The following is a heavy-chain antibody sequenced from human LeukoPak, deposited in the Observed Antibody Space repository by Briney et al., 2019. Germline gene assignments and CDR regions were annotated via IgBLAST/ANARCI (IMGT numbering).Heavy chain of an antibody. CDR2: ISRDSNYI. Sequence: GGSLRLSCAASGLTFSSFSMNWVRQAPGKGLEWVLSISRDSNYIYYADSMKGRFTISRDNAKNSLYLQMNSLRAEVTAVYYCARGETVTEDYWGQGTLVTVSS. CDR3: ARGETVTEDY. V-gene: IGHV3-21*01. CDR1: GLTFSSFS. D-gene: IGHD4-17*01. J-gene: IGHJ4*02.